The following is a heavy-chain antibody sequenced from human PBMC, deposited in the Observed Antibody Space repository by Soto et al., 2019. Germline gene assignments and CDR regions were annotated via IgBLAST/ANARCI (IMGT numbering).Heavy chain of an antibody. CDR1: GFTFSSYS. CDR3: ARDVSSVNIVPYYYGMDV. Sequence: PGGSLRLSCAASGFTFSSYSMNWVRQAPGKGLEWVSSISSSISYIYYADSVKGRFTISRDNAKNSLYLQMNSLRAEDTAVYYCARDVSSVNIVPYYYGMDVWGQGTRVTVSS. V-gene: IGHV3-21*01. J-gene: IGHJ6*02. D-gene: IGHD2-15*01. CDR2: ISSSISYI.